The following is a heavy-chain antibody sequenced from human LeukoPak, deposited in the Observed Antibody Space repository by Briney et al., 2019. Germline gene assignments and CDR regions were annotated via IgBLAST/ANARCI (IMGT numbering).Heavy chain of an antibody. D-gene: IGHD1-7*01. V-gene: IGHV4-34*01. Sequence: SETLSLTCAVYGGSFSGYYWSWIRQPPGKGLEWIGEINHSGSTNYNPSLESRVTISVDTSKNQFSLKLSSVTAADTAVYYCAEGSITGTTGAAFDIWGQGTMVTVSS. CDR2: INHSGST. J-gene: IGHJ3*02. CDR3: AEGSITGTTGAAFDI. CDR1: GGSFSGYY.